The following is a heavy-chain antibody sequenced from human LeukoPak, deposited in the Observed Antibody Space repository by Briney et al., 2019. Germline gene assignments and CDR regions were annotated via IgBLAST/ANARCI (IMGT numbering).Heavy chain of an antibody. Sequence: GGSLRLSCAASGFTVSSNYMSWVRQAPGKGLEWVSVIYSGGSAYYADSVKGRFTISRDNSKNTLYLQMNSLRAEDTAVYYCARGLGAINWFDPWGQGTLVTVSS. CDR2: IYSGGSA. V-gene: IGHV3-53*01. J-gene: IGHJ5*02. CDR1: GFTVSSNY. D-gene: IGHD3-3*01. CDR3: ARGLGAINWFDP.